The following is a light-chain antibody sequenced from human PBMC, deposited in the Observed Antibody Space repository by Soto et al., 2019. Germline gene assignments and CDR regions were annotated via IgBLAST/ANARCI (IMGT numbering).Light chain of an antibody. CDR1: TSDVGGYNY. Sequence: QSVLTQPASVSGSLGQSITISCTGTTSDVGGYNYVSWHQHHPGKAPKVIIYQVSYRPSGVSDRFSGSKSGTTASLTISGLQAEDEADYYCSSYTSSSSPYVFGTGTKVTVL. CDR3: SSYTSSSSPYV. V-gene: IGLV2-14*01. J-gene: IGLJ1*01. CDR2: QVS.